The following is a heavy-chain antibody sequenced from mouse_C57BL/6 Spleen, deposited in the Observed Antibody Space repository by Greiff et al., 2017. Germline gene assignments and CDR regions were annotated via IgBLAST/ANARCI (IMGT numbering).Heavy chain of an antibody. V-gene: IGHV1-59*01. J-gene: IGHJ3*01. D-gene: IGHD2-1*01. CDR3: ARSYGNYVAY. Sequence: QVQLKQPGAELVRPGTSVKLSCKASGYTFTSYWMHWVKQRPGQGLEWIGVIDPSDSYTNYNQKFKGKATLTVDTSSSTAYMQLSSLTSEDSAVYYCARSYGNYVAYWGQGTLVTVSA. CDR1: GYTFTSYW. CDR2: IDPSDSYT.